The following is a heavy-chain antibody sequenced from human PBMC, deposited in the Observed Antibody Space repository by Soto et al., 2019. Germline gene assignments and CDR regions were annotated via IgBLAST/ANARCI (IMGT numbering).Heavy chain of an antibody. V-gene: IGHV3-21*01. CDR1: GFIFTSYT. J-gene: IGHJ4*02. CDR2: ISSSSTNI. CDR3: ARGPLYYFDY. Sequence: EVQLVESGGGLVKPGGSLRLSCAASGFIFTSYTMNWVRRGPGKGLEWVSSISSSSTNIHYADSVKGRFTISRDNAKKSLYLQMTSLRAEDTAVYYCARGPLYYFDYWGQGTLVTFSS.